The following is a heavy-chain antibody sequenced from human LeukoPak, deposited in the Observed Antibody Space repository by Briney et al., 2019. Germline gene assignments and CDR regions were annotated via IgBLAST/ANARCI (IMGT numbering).Heavy chain of an antibody. J-gene: IGHJ4*02. Sequence: GGSLRLSCAASGFTFSSYWMSWVRQAPGKGLEWVANIKQDGSEKYYVDSVKGRFTISRDNAKYSLYLQMNSLRAEDTAVYYCARDTKLYSSGWFDYWGQGTLVTVSS. CDR3: ARDTKLYSSGWFDY. V-gene: IGHV3-7*01. CDR1: GFTFSSYW. CDR2: IKQDGSEK. D-gene: IGHD6-19*01.